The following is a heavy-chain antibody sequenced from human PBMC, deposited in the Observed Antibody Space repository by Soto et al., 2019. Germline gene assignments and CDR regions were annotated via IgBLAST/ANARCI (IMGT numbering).Heavy chain of an antibody. CDR1: VSGLPGGF. D-gene: IGHD3-3*01. V-gene: IGHV1-18*01. CDR2: ISAYNGNT. Sequence: AAVPGAWPGAVSGLPGGFGGWGRQDPGQGLEWMGWISAYNGNTNYAQKLQGRVTMTTDTSTSTAYMELRSLRSDDTAVYYCARGNIGGYYDFWSGYYSGSDRYYYYGMDVWGQGTTVTVSS. CDR3: ARGNIGGYYDFWSGYYSGSDRYYYYGMDV. J-gene: IGHJ6*02.